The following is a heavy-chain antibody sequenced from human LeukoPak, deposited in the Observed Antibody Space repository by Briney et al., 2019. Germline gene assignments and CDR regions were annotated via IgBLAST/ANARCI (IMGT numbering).Heavy chain of an antibody. CDR1: GGSISSYY. CDR2: IYYSGST. Sequence: NSSETLSLTCTVSGGSISSYYWSWIRQPPGKGLEWIGYIYYSGSTNCNPSLKSRVTISVDTSKNQFSLKLSSVTAADTAVYYCASGPYDFLDVWGQGTTVTVSS. D-gene: IGHD3-3*01. V-gene: IGHV4-59*01. CDR3: ASGPYDFLDV. J-gene: IGHJ6*02.